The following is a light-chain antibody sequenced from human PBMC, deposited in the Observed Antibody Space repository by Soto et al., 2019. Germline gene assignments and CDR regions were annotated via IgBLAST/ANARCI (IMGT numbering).Light chain of an antibody. CDR2: AAS. CDR1: QRVDSY. CDR3: QQTYTSVAT. Sequence: DIQVPQSPSSLSASVGDSVTLSCQTSQRVDSYIHWYQHQSGKPPKLLIYAASTLQDGFPSRFSGGGSGTAFSLIITGLQPGDSATYYCQQTYTSVATFGQGTKV. J-gene: IGKJ1*01. V-gene: IGKV1-39*01.